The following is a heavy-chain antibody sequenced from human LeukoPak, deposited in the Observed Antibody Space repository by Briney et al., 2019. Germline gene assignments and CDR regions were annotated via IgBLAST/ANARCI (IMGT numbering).Heavy chain of an antibody. Sequence: GGSLTLSCAASGFTLSRYAMHWVRQAPGKGLEWVAVISDDGTNKYYADSVKGRFSISRDNSKNTLSLQMNSLRAEDTAVYYCASSDCGTTTCYRGGHDYWGQGTLVTVSS. V-gene: IGHV3-30-3*01. CDR2: ISDDGTNK. CDR1: GFTLSRYA. J-gene: IGHJ4*02. D-gene: IGHD2-2*02. CDR3: ASSDCGTTTCYRGGHDY.